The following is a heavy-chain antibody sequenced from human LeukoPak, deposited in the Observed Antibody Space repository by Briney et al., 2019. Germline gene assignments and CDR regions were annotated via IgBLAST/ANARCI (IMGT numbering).Heavy chain of an antibody. CDR2: IIPIFGTA. CDR1: GGTFSSYA. CDR3: ARALLRPNSGSYHDAFDI. J-gene: IGHJ3*02. V-gene: IGHV1-69*13. D-gene: IGHD1-26*01. Sequence: SAKVSCKASGGTFSSYAISWVRQAPGQGLEWMGGIIPIFGTANYAQKFQGRVTITADESTSTAYMELSSLRSEDTAVYYCARALLRPNSGSYHDAFDIWGQGTMVTVSS.